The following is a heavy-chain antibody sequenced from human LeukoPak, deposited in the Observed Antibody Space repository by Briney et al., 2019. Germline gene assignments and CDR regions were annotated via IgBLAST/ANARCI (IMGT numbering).Heavy chain of an antibody. Sequence: EASVKVFCKASGYSFTDYHIHWVRQAPGQGLEWMGWINPNSGGTNYAQTFQGRVTLTRDTSISTAYMELSRLTSDDTAVFYCAKVGAVAGKKSAFDIWGEGTMVTVSS. J-gene: IGHJ3*02. CDR2: INPNSGGT. D-gene: IGHD6-19*01. CDR3: AKVGAVAGKKSAFDI. CDR1: GYSFTDYH. V-gene: IGHV1-2*02.